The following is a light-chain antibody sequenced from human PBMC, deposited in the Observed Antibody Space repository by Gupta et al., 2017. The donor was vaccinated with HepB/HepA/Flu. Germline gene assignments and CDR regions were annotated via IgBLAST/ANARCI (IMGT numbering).Light chain of an antibody. Sequence: QSVLTQPPSASGTPGLRVTISCSGSSSNIGSNTVNWYQKLPGTAPKLLVYLNNQRPSGVPDRFSGSKSGTSASLAISGLQSEDEADYYCAAWDDSLNGWVFGGGTKLTVL. CDR2: LNN. CDR1: SSNIGSNT. CDR3: AAWDDSLNGWV. J-gene: IGLJ3*02. V-gene: IGLV1-44*01.